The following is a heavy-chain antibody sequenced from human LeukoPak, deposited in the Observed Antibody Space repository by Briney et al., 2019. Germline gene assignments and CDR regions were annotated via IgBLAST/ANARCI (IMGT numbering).Heavy chain of an antibody. V-gene: IGHV3-23*01. CDR1: GFTFNTYA. D-gene: IGHD3-16*02. J-gene: IGHJ5*02. Sequence: GGSQRLSCAASGFTFNTYAMSWVRQAPGTGLEWVSSISGSGGSTYYADSVKGRFTISRDNSNNTLYLQINSLRADDTAVYYCAKTPSLWWFDPWGQGTLVTVSS. CDR3: AKTPSLWWFDP. CDR2: ISGSGGST.